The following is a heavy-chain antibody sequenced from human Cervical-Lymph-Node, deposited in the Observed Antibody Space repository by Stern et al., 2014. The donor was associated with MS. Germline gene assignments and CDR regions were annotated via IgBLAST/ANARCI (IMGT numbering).Heavy chain of an antibody. CDR2: IWYDGSNR. CDR1: GFTFSSCG. Sequence: QVQLVESGGGVVQPGRSLRLSCAASGFTFSSCGMHWVRQAPGKGLEWLAIIWYDGSNRYYADSVKGRFPISRDNSKNTLYLQMNSLRADDTAVYYCAREGGNTAEYFQHWGQGTLVTVSS. V-gene: IGHV3-33*01. J-gene: IGHJ1*01. D-gene: IGHD4-23*01. CDR3: AREGGNTAEYFQH.